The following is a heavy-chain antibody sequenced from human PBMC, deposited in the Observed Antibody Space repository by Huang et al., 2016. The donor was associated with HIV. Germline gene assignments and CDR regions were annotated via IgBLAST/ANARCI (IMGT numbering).Heavy chain of an antibody. CDR2: IRSDGRNE. CDR3: ARAVDGFNSKGFYMDV. D-gene: IGHD5-12*01. J-gene: IGHJ6*03. V-gene: IGHV3-30*02. CDR1: GFIFDTFG. Sequence: QVQLVESGGGVVQPGGSLRLSCGASGFIFDTFGMHWVRQAPGKGLEWVAFIRSDGRNEYNGESVKGRFSISRDNFENMVYLQMNSLGDGDTAIYYCARAVDGFNSKGFYMDVWGKGTAVIVSS.